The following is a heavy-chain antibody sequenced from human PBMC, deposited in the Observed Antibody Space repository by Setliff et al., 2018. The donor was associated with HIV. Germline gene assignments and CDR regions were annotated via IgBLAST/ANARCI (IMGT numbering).Heavy chain of an antibody. CDR3: TRDYPFDWNSVMDA. Sequence: GGSLRLSCAASGFTFSDHYMDWVRQAPGKGLEWVGRSRSKAYGGTTEYAASVKGRFTISRDDSKSIAYLQMNSLRAEDTAVYYCTRDYPFDWNSVMDAWGKGTTVTVSS. J-gene: IGHJ6*03. CDR1: GFTFSDHY. D-gene: IGHD1-7*01. V-gene: IGHV3-72*01. CDR2: SRSKAYGGTT.